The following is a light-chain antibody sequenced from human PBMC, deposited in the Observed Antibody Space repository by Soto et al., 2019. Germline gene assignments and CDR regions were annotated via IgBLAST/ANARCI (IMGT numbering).Light chain of an antibody. V-gene: IGKV2-28*01. CDR3: MQALQTPWT. CDR2: LGS. CDR1: ESLLHSNGYNY. Sequence: DIVMTQSPLSLPVTPGEPASISCRSSESLLHSNGYNYLDWYLQKPGQSPQLLIFLGSNRASGVXGXXSGSGSGTDFTLKISRVEAEDVGVYYCMQALQTPWTFGQGTKVDIK. J-gene: IGKJ1*01.